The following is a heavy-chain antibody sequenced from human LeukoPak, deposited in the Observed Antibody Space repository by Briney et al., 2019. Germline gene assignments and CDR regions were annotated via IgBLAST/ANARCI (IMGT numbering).Heavy chain of an antibody. V-gene: IGHV4-4*02. J-gene: IGHJ3*02. D-gene: IGHD5-24*01. Sequence: SETLSLTCAVSGGSISSNNWWSWVRQPPGKGLEWIGEIYHSGSTNYNPSLKSRVTISVDKSKNQFSLELTSVTAADTAVYYCARGRWLPNAFDIWGQGTMVTVFS. CDR1: GGSISSNNW. CDR2: IYHSGST. CDR3: ARGRWLPNAFDI.